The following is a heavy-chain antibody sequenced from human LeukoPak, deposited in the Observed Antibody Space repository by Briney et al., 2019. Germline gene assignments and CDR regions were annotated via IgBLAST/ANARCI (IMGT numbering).Heavy chain of an antibody. CDR2: ISGLGDST. V-gene: IGHV3-23*01. CDR1: GFSFSSFA. D-gene: IGHD5-12*01. J-gene: IGHJ4*02. CDR3: AKGPAKYSGYDYFEY. Sequence: PGGSLRLSCAASGFSFSSFAMSWVRQAPGKGLEWVSVISGLGDSTIYAESVKGRFTISRDNSKNTVYLLMNSLRGEDTAVYYCAKGPAKYSGYDYFEYWGQGTLVTVSS.